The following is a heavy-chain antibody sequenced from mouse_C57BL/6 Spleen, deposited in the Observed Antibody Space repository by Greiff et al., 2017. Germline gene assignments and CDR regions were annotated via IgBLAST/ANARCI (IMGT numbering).Heavy chain of an antibody. V-gene: IGHV5-4*03. CDR2: ISDGGSYT. Sequence: EVMLVESGGGLVKPGGSLKLSCAASGFTFSSYAMSWVRQTPEKRLEWVATISDGGSYTYYPDNVKGRFTISRDTSKNNLYLQMSHLKSEDTAMYYCARTPGGYYAMDYWGQGTSVTVSS. CDR1: GFTFSSYA. D-gene: IGHD4-1*01. J-gene: IGHJ4*01. CDR3: ARTPGGYYAMDY.